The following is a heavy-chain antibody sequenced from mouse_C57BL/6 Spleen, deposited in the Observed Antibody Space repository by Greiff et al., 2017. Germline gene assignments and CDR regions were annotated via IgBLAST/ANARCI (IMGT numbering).Heavy chain of an antibody. CDR1: GYTFTSYW. CDR3: ARETKKYYDAMDY. V-gene: IGHV1-55*01. CDR2: IYPGSGST. Sequence: QVQLQQPGAELVKPGASVKMSCKASGYTFTSYWITWVKQRPGQGLEWIGDIYPGSGSTNYNEKFKSKATLTVDTSSSTAYMQLSSLTSEDSAVYYCARETKKYYDAMDYWGQGTSVTVSS. J-gene: IGHJ4*01.